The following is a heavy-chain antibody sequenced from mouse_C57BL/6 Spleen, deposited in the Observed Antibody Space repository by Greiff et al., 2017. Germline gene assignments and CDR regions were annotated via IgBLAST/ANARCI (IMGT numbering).Heavy chain of an antibody. CDR1: GFNIKDYY. D-gene: IGHD1-1*01. V-gene: IGHV14-2*01. Sequence: EVKLQESGAELVKPGASVKLSCTASGFNIKDYYMHWVKQRTEQGLEWIGRIDPEDGDTKYAPKFQGPATITADTSSNTAYLQLSSLTSEDTAVYYCARAFPFTTVVAYYFDYWGQGTTLTVSS. CDR3: ARAFPFTTVVAYYFDY. CDR2: IDPEDGDT. J-gene: IGHJ2*01.